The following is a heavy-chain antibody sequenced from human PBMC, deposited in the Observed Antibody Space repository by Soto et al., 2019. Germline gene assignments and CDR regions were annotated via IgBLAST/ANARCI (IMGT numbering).Heavy chain of an antibody. J-gene: IGHJ4*02. CDR2: ISAYSGDT. CDR3: ARGNTGYGNFDY. CDR1: GYSFTNYP. Sequence: ASVKVSCKASGYSFTNYPIAWVRRAPGQGLEWMGWISAYSGDTNYAQKFQGRVTMTRDTSTTTAYLELRSLRSDDTAVYYCARGNTGYGNFDYWGQGTLVTVSS. V-gene: IGHV1-18*01. D-gene: IGHD5-12*01.